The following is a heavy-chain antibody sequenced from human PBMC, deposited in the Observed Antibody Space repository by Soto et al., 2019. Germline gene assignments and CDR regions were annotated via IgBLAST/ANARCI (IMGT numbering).Heavy chain of an antibody. D-gene: IGHD5-18*01. Sequence: LSLTCAASGFTFSSYGMHWVRQAPCKGLEWVAVISYDGSNKYYADSVKGRFTISRDNSKNTLYLQMNSLRAEDTAVYYCAKELAEIQLWSTYYYGMDVWGQGTTVTVSS. CDR3: AKELAEIQLWSTYYYGMDV. CDR1: GFTFSSYG. V-gene: IGHV3-30*18. CDR2: ISYDGSNK. J-gene: IGHJ6*02.